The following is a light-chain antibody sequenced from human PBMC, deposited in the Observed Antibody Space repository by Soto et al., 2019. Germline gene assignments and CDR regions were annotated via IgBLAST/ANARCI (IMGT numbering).Light chain of an antibody. CDR1: QGISSY. V-gene: IGKV1-9*01. CDR2: AAS. J-gene: IGKJ2*01. Sequence: DIQLTQSLSFLSASVGDRVTITCRASQGISSYLAWYQQKPGKAPKLLIYAASTLQSGVPSRFSGSGSGTELTLTISSLQPEDFATYYCQQLNSYPRTFGQGTKLEIK. CDR3: QQLNSYPRT.